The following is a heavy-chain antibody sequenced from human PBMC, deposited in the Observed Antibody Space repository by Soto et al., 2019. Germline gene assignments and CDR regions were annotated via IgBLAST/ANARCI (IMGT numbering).Heavy chain of an antibody. V-gene: IGHV3-74*01. CDR1: GFTLSDYW. Sequence: PGGSLRLSCAASGFTLSDYWMHWVRQVPGKGLLWVSRISVDGGDTTYADSVKGRFTISRDNSKNTLYLQMNSLRAEDTAVYYCVNSRRKVTTSARFDYWGQRTLVTVSS. J-gene: IGHJ4*02. CDR3: VNSRRKVTTSARFDY. D-gene: IGHD4-17*01. CDR2: ISVDGGDT.